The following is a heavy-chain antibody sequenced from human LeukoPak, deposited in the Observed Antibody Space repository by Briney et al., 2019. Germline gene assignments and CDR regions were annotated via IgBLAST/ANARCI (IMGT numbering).Heavy chain of an antibody. J-gene: IGHJ5*02. D-gene: IGHD6-13*01. CDR3: ARRPAAAANWFDP. V-gene: IGHV3-21*01. CDR2: ISSSSSYI. CDR1: GFTFDDYG. Sequence: GGSLRLSCAASGFTFDDYGMSWVRQAPGKGLEWVSSISSSSSYIYYADSVKGRFTISRDNAKNSLYLQMNSLRAEDTAVYYCARRPAAAANWFDPWGQGTLVTVSS.